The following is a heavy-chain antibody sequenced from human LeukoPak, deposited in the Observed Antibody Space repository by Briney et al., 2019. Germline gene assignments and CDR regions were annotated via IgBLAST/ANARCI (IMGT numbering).Heavy chain of an antibody. V-gene: IGHV4-4*07. CDR2: IRHSDYT. CDR3: AITEVKFFAHYYYMDV. Sequence: PSETLSLTCVVSGGDVGDGYWSWIRQSAAKGLEWIGRIRHSDYTNYNPSLKSRITMSVDTSKNQLSLKLSSVTAADTGVYYCAITEVKFFAHYYYMDVWGKGTTVTVSS. D-gene: IGHD3-3*01. CDR1: GGDVGDGY. J-gene: IGHJ6*03.